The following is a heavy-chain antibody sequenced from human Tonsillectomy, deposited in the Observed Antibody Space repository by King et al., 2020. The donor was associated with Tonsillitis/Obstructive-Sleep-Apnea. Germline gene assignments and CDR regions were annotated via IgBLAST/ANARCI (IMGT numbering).Heavy chain of an antibody. CDR1: GGSFSGYY. CDR3: ATLCWAIAVMGAAKDHMDV. Sequence: VQLQQWGAGLLKPSETLSLTCAVYGGSFSGYYWSWIRQPPGKGLEWIGEINHSGSTNYNPSPKSRVTISVDTSKNQFSLKLSSVTAADTAVYYCATLCWAIAVMGAAKDHMDVWGKGTTVTVSS. CDR2: INHSGST. J-gene: IGHJ6*03. V-gene: IGHV4-34*01. D-gene: IGHD2-15*01.